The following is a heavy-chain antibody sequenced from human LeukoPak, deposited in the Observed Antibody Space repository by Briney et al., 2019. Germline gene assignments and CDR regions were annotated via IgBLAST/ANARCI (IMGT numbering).Heavy chain of an antibody. CDR1: GFTFNSYA. CDR3: ARGSRLHFYGRTQEHFDT. Sequence: GVSLRLSCAASGFTFNSYAMSWVRQAPGKGLAWVANIRQDGSEIHYVDSVKGRFTISRDNAKNSLYLQMNSLRAEDTAVYYCARGSRLHFYGRTQEHFDTWGLGTLVTVSS. D-gene: IGHD1-1*01. J-gene: IGHJ4*02. CDR2: IRQDGSEI. V-gene: IGHV3-7*01.